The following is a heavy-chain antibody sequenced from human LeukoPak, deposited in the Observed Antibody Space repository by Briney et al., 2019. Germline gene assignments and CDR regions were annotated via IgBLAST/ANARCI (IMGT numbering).Heavy chain of an antibody. CDR1: GYTFTSDG. V-gene: IGHV1-18*01. Sequence: GASVKVSCKTSGYTFTSDGITWVRQAPGPGREWMGWISTYNGNTYYAQKFQGRATMTTDTSTRTGYMELRNLKSDDTAVYYCAREAAAAGVFWFDPWGQGTLVTVSS. CDR2: ISTYNGNT. D-gene: IGHD6-13*01. J-gene: IGHJ5*02. CDR3: AREAAAAGVFWFDP.